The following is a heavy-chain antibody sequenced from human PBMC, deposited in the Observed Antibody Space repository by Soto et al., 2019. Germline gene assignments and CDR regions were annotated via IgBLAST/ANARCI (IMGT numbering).Heavy chain of an antibody. J-gene: IGHJ6*02. D-gene: IGHD6-19*01. V-gene: IGHV4-31*03. CDR2: ISSSGRT. CDR3: ARDRPVASTGSYYGLDV. Sequence: QVRLQESGPGLVKPSQTLSLTCTVSGGSISSGDYYWTWIRQHPGKGLEWIGYISSSGRTYYNPSLQSRVSMSLDTSENQFALRLSSVTAADTAVFYCARDRPVASTGSYYGLDVWGQGTTVTVAS. CDR1: GGSISSGDYY.